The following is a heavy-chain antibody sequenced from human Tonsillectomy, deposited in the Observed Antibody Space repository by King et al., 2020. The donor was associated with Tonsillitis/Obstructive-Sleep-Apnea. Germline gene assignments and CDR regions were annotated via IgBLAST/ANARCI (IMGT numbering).Heavy chain of an antibody. D-gene: IGHD2-2*01. CDR2: IDPSDSYT. Sequence: GQLVQSGAEVKEARESLRISCKISGYNFTNFWISWVRQMPGKGLEWMGRIDPSDSYTNYNPSFQSHVTISVDNSISTAYLQFSSLKASDTAMYYCARENPYSTRPWGQGTMVTVSS. CDR3: ARENPYSTRP. CDR1: GYNFTNFW. J-gene: IGHJ4*02. V-gene: IGHV5-10-1*01.